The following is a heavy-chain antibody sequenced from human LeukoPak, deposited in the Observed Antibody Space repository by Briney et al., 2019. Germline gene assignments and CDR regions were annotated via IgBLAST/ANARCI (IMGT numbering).Heavy chain of an antibody. CDR1: GDSVSSINGA. D-gene: IGHD6-19*01. J-gene: IGHJ4*02. CDR2: TYYRSKWYS. Sequence: SQTLSLTCAISGDSVSSINGAWNWVRQSPSRGLEWLGRTYYRSKWYSDYAVPIQGRISVNPDTSKNQFTLHLFSVTPDDTAVYYCARDVATTGWYTFDYWGQGTRVTVSS. CDR3: ARDVATTGWYTFDY. V-gene: IGHV6-1*01.